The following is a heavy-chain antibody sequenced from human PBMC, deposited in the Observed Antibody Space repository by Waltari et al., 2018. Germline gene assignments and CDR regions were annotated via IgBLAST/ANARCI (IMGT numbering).Heavy chain of an antibody. CDR3: ASSDSSSWYLDY. CDR2: TNPNSGGT. Sequence: QVQLVQSGAEVKKPGASVKVSCKASGYTFTGYYMHWVRQAPGQGLDRMGWTNPNSGGTNYAQKFQGRVTMTRNTSISTAYMELSRLRSDDTAVYYCASSDSSSWYLDYWGQGTLVTVSS. J-gene: IGHJ4*02. D-gene: IGHD6-13*01. CDR1: GYTFTGYY. V-gene: IGHV1-2*02.